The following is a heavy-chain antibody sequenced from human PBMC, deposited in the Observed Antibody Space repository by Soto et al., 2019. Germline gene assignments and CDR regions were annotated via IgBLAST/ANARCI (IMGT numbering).Heavy chain of an antibody. CDR1: GGSISDNW. CDR3: ARHVAVPSTRGFDF. Sequence: QVQLQESGPGLVKPSGTLSLTCAVSGGSISDNWWSWVRQPPGKGLDWIVEISHTGTTHYNPSLWSRVTISIDKSKNQFSLKLSSVTVANTAVYYCARHVAVPSTRGFDFGGQGTLVTVSS. V-gene: IGHV4-4*02. D-gene: IGHD2-15*01. J-gene: IGHJ4*02. CDR2: ISHTGTT.